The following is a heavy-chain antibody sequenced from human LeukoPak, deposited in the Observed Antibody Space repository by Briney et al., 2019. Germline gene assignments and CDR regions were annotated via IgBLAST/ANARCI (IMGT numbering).Heavy chain of an antibody. Sequence: GGPLRLSCAASELINTHYWMHWVRQVPGKGLVWVSRIKLDENTAYYADFVKGRFTISRDNAKSTIYLQMNSLRVEDSAVYYCARDRPLWNWGQGTLVTVSS. CDR3: ARDRPLWN. CDR1: ELINTHYW. CDR2: IKLDENTA. J-gene: IGHJ4*02. D-gene: IGHD3-3*01. V-gene: IGHV3-74*01.